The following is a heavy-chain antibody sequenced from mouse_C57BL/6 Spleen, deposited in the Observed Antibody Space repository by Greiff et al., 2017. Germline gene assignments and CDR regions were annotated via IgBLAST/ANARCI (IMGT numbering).Heavy chain of an antibody. CDR1: GYTFTSYW. Sequence: QVQLQQPGAELVKPGASVKLSCKASGYTFTSYWMHWVKQRPGQGLEWIGMLHPNRGSTNYNEKFKSKATLTVDKSSSTAYMQLSSLTSEDSAVYYCARQGPGYFDVWGTGTTVTVSS. D-gene: IGHD3-3*01. J-gene: IGHJ1*03. CDR2: LHPNRGST. V-gene: IGHV1-64*01. CDR3: ARQGPGYFDV.